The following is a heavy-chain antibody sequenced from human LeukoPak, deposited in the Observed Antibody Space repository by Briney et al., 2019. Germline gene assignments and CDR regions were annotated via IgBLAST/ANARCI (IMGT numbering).Heavy chain of an antibody. Sequence: QAGGSLRLSCVASGFTFSNYWMNWVRQAPGKGLEWVANIKQDGSDKHYVDSLKGRFTISRDNAKNSVYLQMNSLRADDTAVYYCARSGSTWLYYYYYMDVWGKGTTVTISS. CDR3: ARSGSTWLYYYYYMDV. D-gene: IGHD1-26*01. CDR2: IKQDGSDK. CDR1: GFTFSNYW. J-gene: IGHJ6*03. V-gene: IGHV3-7*01.